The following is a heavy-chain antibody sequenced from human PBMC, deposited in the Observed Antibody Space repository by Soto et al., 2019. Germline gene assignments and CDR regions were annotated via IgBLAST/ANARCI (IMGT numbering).Heavy chain of an antibody. CDR2: IYYSGST. CDR3: ARTVEMATLDPTYYFDY. CDR1: GGSISSYY. Sequence: PSETLSLTCTVSGGSISSYYWSWIRQPPGKGLEWIGYIYYSGSTNYNPSLKSRVTISVDTSKNQFSLKLSSVTAADTAVYYCARTVEMATLDPTYYFDYWGQGTLVTVSS. D-gene: IGHD5-12*01. V-gene: IGHV4-59*01. J-gene: IGHJ4*02.